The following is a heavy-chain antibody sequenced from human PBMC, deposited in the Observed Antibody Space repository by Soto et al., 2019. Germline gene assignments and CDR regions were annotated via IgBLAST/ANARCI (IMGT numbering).Heavy chain of an antibody. CDR1: GYTFTSYG. J-gene: IGHJ6*02. CDR2: IRAYNGNT. V-gene: IGHV1-18*01. CDR3: ARDLPTMDV. Sequence: QVQLVQSGAEVKKPGASVKVSCKASGYTFTSYGISWVRQAPGQGLEWMGWIRAYNGNTSYAQKRQGRVTMTTPTSTRTAYLELRSLRADATAVYYCARDLPTMDVGGQGTTVTVSS.